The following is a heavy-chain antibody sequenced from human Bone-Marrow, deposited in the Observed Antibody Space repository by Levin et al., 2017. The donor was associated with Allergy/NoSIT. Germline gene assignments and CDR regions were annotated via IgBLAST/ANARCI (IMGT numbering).Heavy chain of an antibody. D-gene: IGHD3-16*02. Sequence: GGSLRLSCAASGFTVSSNYMSWVRQAPGKGLEWVSVIYSGGSTYYADSVKGRFTISRDNSKNTLYLQMNSLRAEDTAVYYCARDLSGENWYFDLWGRGTLVTVSS. CDR2: IYSGGST. V-gene: IGHV3-53*01. CDR3: ARDLSGENWYFDL. J-gene: IGHJ2*01. CDR1: GFTVSSNY.